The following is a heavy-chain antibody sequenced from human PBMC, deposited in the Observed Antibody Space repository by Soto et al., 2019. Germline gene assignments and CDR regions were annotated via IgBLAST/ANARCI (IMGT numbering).Heavy chain of an antibody. V-gene: IGHV4-34*01. J-gene: IGHJ6*02. D-gene: IGHD4-4*01. CDR3: ARGDSRGTVTYYYYGMDV. Sequence: PSETLPLTCADYRGPFSGYYWSWIRQPPGKGLEWIGEINHSGSTNYNPSLKSRVTISVDTSKNQFSLKLSSVTAAGTAVYYCARGDSRGTVTYYYYGMDVWGQGTTVT. CDR2: INHSGST. CDR1: RGPFSGYY.